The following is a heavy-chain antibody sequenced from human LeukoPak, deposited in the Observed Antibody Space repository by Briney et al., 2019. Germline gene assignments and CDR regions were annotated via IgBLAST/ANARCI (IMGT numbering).Heavy chain of an antibody. CDR3: ARDGYNLDY. CDR1: GSTLSSYW. J-gene: IGHJ4*02. CDR2: IKQDGSEK. V-gene: IGHV3-7*01. D-gene: IGHD5-24*01. Sequence: GGSLRLSCAASGSTLSSYWVSWVRQAPGKGLEWVANIKQDGSEKYYVDSVKGRFTISRDNAKNSLYLQMNSLRAEDTAVYYCARDGYNLDYWGQGTLVTVSS.